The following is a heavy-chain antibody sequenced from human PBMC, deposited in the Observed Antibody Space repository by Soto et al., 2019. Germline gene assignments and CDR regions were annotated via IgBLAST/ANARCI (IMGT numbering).Heavy chain of an antibody. CDR1: GFTFSSYW. CDR2: ISNDGSTT. CDR3: GKDPNGDYVGGFEF. D-gene: IGHD4-17*01. Sequence: GGSLRLSCAASGFTFSSYWMHWVRQDPGKGLVWVSYISNDGSTTTYADSVKGRFTISRDNAKNTLSLQMDSLRAEDTAVYFCGKDPNGDYVGGFEFWGPGTMVT. J-gene: IGHJ3*01. V-gene: IGHV3-74*01.